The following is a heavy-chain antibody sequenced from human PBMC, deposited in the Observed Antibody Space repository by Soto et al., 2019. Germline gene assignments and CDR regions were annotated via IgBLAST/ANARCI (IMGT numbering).Heavy chain of an antibody. D-gene: IGHD6-13*01. CDR1: WFTVSSNY. V-gene: IGHV3-53*01. Sequence: GGSLRLSCAASWFTVSSNYMSWVRQAPGKGLEWVSVIYSGGSTYYADSVKGRFTISRDNSKNTLYLQMNSLRAEDTAVYYCARGQQLVYYFDYWGQGTLVTVSS. CDR2: IYSGGST. J-gene: IGHJ4*02. CDR3: ARGQQLVYYFDY.